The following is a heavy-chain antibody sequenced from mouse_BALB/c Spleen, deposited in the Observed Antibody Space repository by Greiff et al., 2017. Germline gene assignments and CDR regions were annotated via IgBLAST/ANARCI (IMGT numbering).Heavy chain of an antibody. CDR2: IWAGGST. CDR3: AREGGYYGSSPWFAY. Sequence: VKLMESGPGLVAPSQSLSITCTVSGFSLTSYGVHWVRQPPGKGLEWLGVIWAGGSTNYNSALMSRLSNSKDNSKSQVFLKMNSLQTDDTAMYYCAREGGYYGSSPWFAYWGQGTLVTVSA. D-gene: IGHD1-1*01. J-gene: IGHJ3*01. CDR1: GFSLTSYG. V-gene: IGHV2-9*02.